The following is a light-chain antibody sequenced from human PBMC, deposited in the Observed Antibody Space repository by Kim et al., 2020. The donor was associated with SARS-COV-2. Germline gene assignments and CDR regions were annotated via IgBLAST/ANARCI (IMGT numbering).Light chain of an antibody. CDR3: EQRSNWPT. Sequence: EIVLTQSPATLSLSPGERATLSCRASQSVSSYLAWYQQKPGQAPRLLIYDASNRATGIPARFSGSGSGTDFTLTISSLEPEDFAVYYCEQRSNWPTVGQGTKVGIK. V-gene: IGKV3-11*01. CDR2: DAS. CDR1: QSVSSY. J-gene: IGKJ1*01.